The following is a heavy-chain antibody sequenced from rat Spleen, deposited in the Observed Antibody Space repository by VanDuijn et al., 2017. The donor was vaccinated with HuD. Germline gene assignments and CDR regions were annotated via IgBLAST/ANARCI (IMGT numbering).Heavy chain of an antibody. V-gene: IGHV5-29*01. Sequence: EVQLVETGGGLVQPGRSLKLSCVASGFTFSSYWMYWIRQAPTKGLEWVATISYDGSTTYYRDSVTGRFTISKDNTQSTLYLQMNSLRSEDTATYYCTRSPGDFYDYWGQGVMVTVSS. CDR1: GFTFSSYW. D-gene: IGHD1-4*01. J-gene: IGHJ2*01. CDR2: ISYDGSTT. CDR3: TRSPGDFYDY.